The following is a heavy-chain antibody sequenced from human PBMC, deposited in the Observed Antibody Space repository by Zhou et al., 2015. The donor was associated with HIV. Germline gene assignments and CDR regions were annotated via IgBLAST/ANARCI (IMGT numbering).Heavy chain of an antibody. Sequence: QVQLVQSGAEVKKPGSSVKVSCKASGGTFSSYAISWVRQAPGQGLEWMGGIIPIFGTANYAQKFQGRVTITADESTSTAYMELSSLRSEDTAVYYCARSLSAYCGGDCPIDAFDIWAKGQWSPSLQ. V-gene: IGHV1-69*01. CDR1: GGTFSSYA. CDR3: ARSLSAYCGGDCPIDAFDI. J-gene: IGHJ3*02. D-gene: IGHD2-21*02. CDR2: IIPIFGTA.